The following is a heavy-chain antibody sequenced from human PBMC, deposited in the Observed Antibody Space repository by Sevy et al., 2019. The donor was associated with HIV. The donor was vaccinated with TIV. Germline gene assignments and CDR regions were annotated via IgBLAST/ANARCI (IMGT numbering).Heavy chain of an antibody. CDR1: GGSISSYY. J-gene: IGHJ3*02. CDR3: SRDSIVPSFDI. Sequence: SETLSLTCTVSGGSISSYYWSWIRQPPGKGLEWIGYIYYSGSTNYNPSLKSRVTISVDTSKNLFSLKLSSVTAADPAVYYCSRDSIVPSFDIWGQGTMVTVSS. D-gene: IGHD1-26*01. V-gene: IGHV4-59*13. CDR2: IYYSGST.